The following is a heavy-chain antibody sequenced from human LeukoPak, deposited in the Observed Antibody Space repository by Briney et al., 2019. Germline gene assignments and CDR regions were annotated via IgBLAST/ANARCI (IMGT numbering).Heavy chain of an antibody. CDR1: GGTFSSYA. V-gene: IGHV1-69*05. D-gene: IGHD3-22*01. CDR3: AGDEAGYDSSGYYFDY. J-gene: IGHJ4*02. CDR2: IIPIFGTA. Sequence: ASVKVSRKASGGTFSSYAISWVRQAPGQGLEWMGRIIPIFGTANYAQKFQGRVTITTDESTSTAYMELSSLRSEDTAVYYCAGDEAGYDSSGYYFDYWGQGTLVTVSS.